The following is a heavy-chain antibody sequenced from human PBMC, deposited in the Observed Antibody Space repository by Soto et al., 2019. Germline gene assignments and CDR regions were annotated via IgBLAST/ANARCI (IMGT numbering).Heavy chain of an antibody. Sequence: GGSLRLSCAASGFTFGNYAMHWVRQGPGKGLEWVAGIRWDAGTIVYADSVKGRFTISRDNARKSLYLQMDNLRSEDTAIYYSAKDIGPAPKNWFDSWGQGTLVTVSS. CDR1: GFTFGNYA. CDR3: AKDIGPAPKNWFDS. J-gene: IGHJ5*01. V-gene: IGHV3-9*01. CDR2: IRWDAGTI.